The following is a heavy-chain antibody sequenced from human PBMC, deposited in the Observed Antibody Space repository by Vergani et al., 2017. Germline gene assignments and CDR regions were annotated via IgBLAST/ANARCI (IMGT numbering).Heavy chain of an antibody. V-gene: IGHV4-31*01. CDR1: GGSISSGGYY. J-gene: IGHJ6*03. CDR2: IYYSGST. Sequence: QVQLQESGPGLVKPSQTLSLTCTVSGGSISSGGYYWSWIRQHPGKGLEWIGYIYYSGSTYYNPSLKSHLTISLDTSENHLSLKLTSVTAADTAVYYCARQKDYYMDVWGKGATVTVS. CDR3: ARQKDYYMDV.